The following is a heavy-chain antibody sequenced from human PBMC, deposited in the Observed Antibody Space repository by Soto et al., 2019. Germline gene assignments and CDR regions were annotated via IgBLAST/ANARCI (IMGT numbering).Heavy chain of an antibody. CDR1: GYTFTSYA. J-gene: IGHJ4*02. V-gene: IGHV1-3*01. CDR2: INAGNGNT. CDR3: ARTSATGYYTGDY. D-gene: IGHD3-9*01. Sequence: ASVKVSCKASGYTFTSYAMHWVRQAPGQRLEWMGWINAGNGNTEYSQKFQGRVTITRDTSASTAYMELSSLRSEDTAVYYCARTSATGYYTGDYWGQGTLVTVSS.